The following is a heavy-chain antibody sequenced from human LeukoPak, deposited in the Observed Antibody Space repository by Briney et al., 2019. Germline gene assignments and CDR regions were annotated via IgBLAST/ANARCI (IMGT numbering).Heavy chain of an antibody. Sequence: PSETLSLTCAVYGGSFSGYYWSWIRQPPGKGLEWIGEINHSGSTNYNPSLKSRVTISVDTSKNQFSLKLSSVTAADTAVYYCASLLGSSGPTSVDYWGQGTLVTVSS. CDR1: GGSFSGYY. J-gene: IGHJ4*02. CDR2: INHSGST. D-gene: IGHD3-22*01. CDR3: ASLLGSSGPTSVDY. V-gene: IGHV4-34*01.